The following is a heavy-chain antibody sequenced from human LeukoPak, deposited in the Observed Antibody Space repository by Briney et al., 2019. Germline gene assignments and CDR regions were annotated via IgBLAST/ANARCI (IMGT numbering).Heavy chain of an antibody. CDR3: TTECSGGSCQDAFDI. Sequence: GGSLRLSCAASGFTFSNAWMNWVRQAPGKGLEWVGRIKSKTDGGTTDYAAPVKGRLTISRDDSKNTLYLQMNSLKTEDTAVYYCTTECSGGSCQDAFDIWGQGTMVTVSS. V-gene: IGHV3-15*01. J-gene: IGHJ3*02. CDR2: IKSKTDGGTT. D-gene: IGHD2-15*01. CDR1: GFTFSNAW.